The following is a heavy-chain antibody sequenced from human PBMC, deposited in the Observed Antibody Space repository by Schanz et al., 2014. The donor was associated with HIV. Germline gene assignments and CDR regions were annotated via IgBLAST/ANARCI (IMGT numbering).Heavy chain of an antibody. CDR3: ARSQDTSWFF. CDR2: IHHSGDT. D-gene: IGHD2-2*01. J-gene: IGHJ4*02. Sequence: QVRLQESGPGLVKPSQTLSLTCTVSGGSISSDGYYWSWVRQLPGKGLQWIGYIHHSGDTYYDASLRRRVTLSMDTSKNRFSLKRTAVTAADTAVYYCARSQDTSWFFWGQGILVTVSS. V-gene: IGHV4-31*04. CDR1: GGSISSDGYY.